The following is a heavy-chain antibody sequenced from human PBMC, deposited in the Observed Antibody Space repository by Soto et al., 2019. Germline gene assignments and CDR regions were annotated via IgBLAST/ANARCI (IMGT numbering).Heavy chain of an antibody. J-gene: IGHJ6*02. V-gene: IGHV1-8*01. Sequence: QVQLVQSGAEVKKPGASVKVSCKASGYTLTSYDINWVRQATGQGLEWMGWMNPNSGDRGYAQKFQVRVTMTGNTSISTAYMELRSLRSEDTAVYYCARGSWFGELGSSDYGMDVWGQGTTVTVSS. CDR1: GYTLTSYD. CDR3: ARGSWFGELGSSDYGMDV. CDR2: MNPNSGDR. D-gene: IGHD3-10*01.